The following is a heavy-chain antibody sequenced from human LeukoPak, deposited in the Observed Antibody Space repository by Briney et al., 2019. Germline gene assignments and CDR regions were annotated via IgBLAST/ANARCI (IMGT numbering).Heavy chain of an antibody. Sequence: SGGSLRLSCTASGFTYGDHAMSWVRQATGKGVEWVGFIRSKAYGGTTEYAASVKGRFNISRDESINVAYLHMYSLKTDHTAFYSCTREPIQLSFHNVMDIWGQGTTVTVSS. CDR2: IRSKAYGGTT. CDR1: GFTYGDHA. D-gene: IGHD1-1*01. CDR3: TREPIQLSFHNVMDI. J-gene: IGHJ6*02. V-gene: IGHV3-49*04.